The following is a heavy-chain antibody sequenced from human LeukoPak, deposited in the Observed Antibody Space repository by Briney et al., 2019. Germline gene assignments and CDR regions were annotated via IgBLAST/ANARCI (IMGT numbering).Heavy chain of an antibody. V-gene: IGHV3-30*04. CDR3: ARSLIPGRWYFDL. J-gene: IGHJ2*01. D-gene: IGHD3-16*01. Sequence: GGSLRLSCAVSGFTFSSFPFHWVRQAPGKGLEWVAAISTDGSYKYHGDSVKGRFTISRDNHMNTLYLQMNGLRPDHTAVYYCARSLIPGRWYFDLWGRGTLVSVSS. CDR2: ISTDGSYK. CDR1: GFTFSSFP.